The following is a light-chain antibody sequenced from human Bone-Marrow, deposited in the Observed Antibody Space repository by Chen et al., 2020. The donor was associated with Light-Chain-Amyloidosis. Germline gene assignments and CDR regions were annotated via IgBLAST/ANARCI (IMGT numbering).Light chain of an antibody. CDR2: DDS. V-gene: IGLV3-21*02. CDR3: QVWDRSSERPV. Sequence: SYVLTQPSSVSVAPGQTATIACGGNNIGSTSVHWYQQTPGQAPLLVVYDDSDRPSGIPERLSGSNSGNTATLHVSRVGDGDQADYYCQVWDRSSERPVFGGGTKLTVL. CDR1: NIGSTS. J-gene: IGLJ3*02.